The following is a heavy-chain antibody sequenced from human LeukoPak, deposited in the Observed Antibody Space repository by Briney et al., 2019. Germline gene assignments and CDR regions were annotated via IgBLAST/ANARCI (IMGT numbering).Heavy chain of an antibody. CDR2: VNGSGYSA. J-gene: IGHJ1*01. V-gene: IGHV3-23*01. D-gene: IGHD6-19*01. Sequence: GGSLRLSCAASGLTFSSYAMSWVRQAPGKGLEWVPSVNGSGYSAYYADSVKGRFTISRDNSKDTLFLQMSTLRVEDTAVYYCAKVVSYSTGWFFHHWGQGTLVTVSS. CDR1: GLTFSSYA. CDR3: AKVVSYSTGWFFHH.